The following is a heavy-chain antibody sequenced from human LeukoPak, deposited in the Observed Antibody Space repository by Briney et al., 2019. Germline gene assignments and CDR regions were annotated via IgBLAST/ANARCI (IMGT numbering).Heavy chain of an antibody. J-gene: IGHJ6*03. D-gene: IGHD3-9*01. CDR2: IYTSGST. CDR1: GGSISSGSYY. CDR3: ARVRGPPGFLGRYYYYMDV. V-gene: IGHV4-61*02. Sequence: PSETLSLTCTVSGGSISSGSYYWSWIRQPAGKGLEWIGRIYTSGSTNYNPSLKSRVTISVDTSKNQFSLKLSSVTAADTAVHYCARVRGPPGFLGRYYYYMDVWGKGTTVTVSS.